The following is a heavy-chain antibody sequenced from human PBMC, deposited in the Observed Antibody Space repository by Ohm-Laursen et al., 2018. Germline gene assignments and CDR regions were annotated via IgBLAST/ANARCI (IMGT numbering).Heavy chain of an antibody. CDR2: SSNSGSST. Sequence: SLRLSCAASGFTFNTYSMNWVRQAPGKGLEWVSYSSNSGSSTYYADSVKGRFTVSRDNAKRLLYLQMNSLRAEDTAVYYCARGYYYGMDVWGQGTTVTVSS. CDR3: ARGYYYGMDV. CDR1: GFTFNTYS. J-gene: IGHJ6*02. V-gene: IGHV3-48*01.